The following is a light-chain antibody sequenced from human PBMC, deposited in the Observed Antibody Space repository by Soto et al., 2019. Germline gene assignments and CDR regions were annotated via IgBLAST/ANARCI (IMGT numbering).Light chain of an antibody. V-gene: IGKV3-20*01. Sequence: EIVLRQSPGTLSLCPGERATLFCRTSQSVSSYLAWFQQKPGQSPRLLIYGASNRATGIPDRFSGSGSGADFTLTISRLEPEDSAGYYCLQFDSTPYTFGQGTKVDIK. CDR3: LQFDSTPYT. CDR1: QSVSSY. J-gene: IGKJ2*01. CDR2: GAS.